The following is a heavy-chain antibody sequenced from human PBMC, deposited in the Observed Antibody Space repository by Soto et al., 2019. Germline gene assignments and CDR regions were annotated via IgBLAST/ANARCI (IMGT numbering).Heavy chain of an antibody. CDR2: ISSNSRTM. Sequence: GCSTRLSSAASRITFNSYSMKWVRQAPGKGLEWVSYISSNSRTMFYADSVKGRFTISRDNAKNSLYLQMSSLRDEDTAVYYCARDLWTFWGQGALVTVSS. D-gene: IGHD3-3*01. J-gene: IGHJ4*02. CDR3: ARDLWTF. CDR1: RITFNSYS. V-gene: IGHV3-48*02.